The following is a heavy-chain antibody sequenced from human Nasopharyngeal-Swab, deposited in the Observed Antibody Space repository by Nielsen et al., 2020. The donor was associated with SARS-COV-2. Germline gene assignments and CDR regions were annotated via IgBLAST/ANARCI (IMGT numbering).Heavy chain of an antibody. V-gene: IGHV3-9*01. CDR1: GFTFDDYA. CDR3: ARDLGYSGSYNDAFDI. D-gene: IGHD1-26*01. J-gene: IGHJ3*02. Sequence: SLKISCAASGFTFDDYAMHWVRQAPGKGLEWVSGISWNSGSIGYADSVKGRFTISRDNAKNSLYLQMNSLRAEDTAVYYCARDLGYSGSYNDAFDIWGQGTMVTVSS. CDR2: ISWNSGSI.